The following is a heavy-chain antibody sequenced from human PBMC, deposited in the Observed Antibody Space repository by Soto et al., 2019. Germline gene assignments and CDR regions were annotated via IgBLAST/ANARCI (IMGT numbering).Heavy chain of an antibody. CDR1: GGSISSGGYS. J-gene: IGHJ3*02. CDR2: IYHSGST. D-gene: IGHD3-22*01. V-gene: IGHV4-30-2*01. Sequence: QLQLQESGSGLVKPSQTLSLTCAVSGGSISSGGYSWRWIRQPPGKGLEWIGYIYHSGSTYYNPSLKRRDTISVDRSKNQFSLKLSSVTAADTAVYYCARGGYYDTSGYGFDIWGQGTMVTVSS. CDR3: ARGGYYDTSGYGFDI.